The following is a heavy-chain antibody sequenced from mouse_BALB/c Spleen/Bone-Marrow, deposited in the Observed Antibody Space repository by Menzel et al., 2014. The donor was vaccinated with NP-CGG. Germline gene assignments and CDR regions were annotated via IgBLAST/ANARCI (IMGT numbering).Heavy chain of an antibody. CDR2: INPSNGGT. D-gene: IGHD2-1*01. CDR3: TRSNGNWFAY. CDR1: GYTFTSYY. V-gene: IGHV1S81*02. Sequence: VQLQQSGAGLVKPGTPVKLSCKASGYTFTSYYIYWVKQRPGQGLEWIGEINPSNGGTNFNEKSKSKATLTVDKSSSTAYMQLSRLTSEDSAVYYCTRSNGNWFAYWGQGTLVTVSA. J-gene: IGHJ3*01.